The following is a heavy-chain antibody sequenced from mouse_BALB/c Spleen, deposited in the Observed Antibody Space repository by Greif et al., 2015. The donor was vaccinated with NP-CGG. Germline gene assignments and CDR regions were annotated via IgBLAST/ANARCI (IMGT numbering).Heavy chain of an antibody. CDR2: INSNGGST. J-gene: IGHJ1*01. CDR3: ARDGSSPAYFDV. V-gene: IGHV5-6-3*01. CDR1: GFTFSSYG. D-gene: IGHD1-1*01. Sequence: EVKLVESGGGLVQPGGSLKLSCAASGFTFSSYGMSWVRQTPDKRLELVATINSNGGSTYYPDSVKGRFTISRDNAKNTLYLQMSSLKSEDTAMYYCARDGSSPAYFDVWGAGTTVTVSS.